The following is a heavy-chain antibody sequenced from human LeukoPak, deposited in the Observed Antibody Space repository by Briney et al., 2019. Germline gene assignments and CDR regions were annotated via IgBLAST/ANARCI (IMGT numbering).Heavy chain of an antibody. J-gene: IGHJ5*02. D-gene: IGHD5-24*01. CDR2: IYPGDSDT. V-gene: IGHV5-51*01. Sequence: GESLEISWKGSGYSFTSYWIGWVRQMPGKSLEWMGVIYPGDSDTRYSPSFQGQVTISADKSISTAYLQWSSLKASDTAMYYCARLEMATDWGYNWFDPWGQGTLVTVSS. CDR1: GYSFTSYW. CDR3: ARLEMATDWGYNWFDP.